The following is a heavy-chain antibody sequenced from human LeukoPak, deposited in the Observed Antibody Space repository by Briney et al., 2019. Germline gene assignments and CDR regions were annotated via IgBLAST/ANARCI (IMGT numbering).Heavy chain of an antibody. CDR2: IYAADSDA. V-gene: IGHV5-51*01. CDR3: ARRLNDGFDI. CDR1: GYSFTTYW. J-gene: IGHJ3*02. D-gene: IGHD3-16*01. Sequence: GESLKISCKGSGYSFTTYWIGWVRQMPGKGLEWMGIIYAADSDARYSPSFQGQVTISADKSINTAYLQWSSLKASDTAMYYCARRLNDGFDIWGQGTMVTVS.